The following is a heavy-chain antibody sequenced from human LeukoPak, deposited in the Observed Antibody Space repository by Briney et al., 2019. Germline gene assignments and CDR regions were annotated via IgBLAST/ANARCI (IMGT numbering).Heavy chain of an antibody. CDR2: ISYDGSNE. V-gene: IGHV3-30*04. D-gene: IGHD6-19*01. J-gene: IGHJ4*02. CDR3: ARREGSGLLDY. Sequence: GGSLRLSCEASGFTFNSYSMHWVRQAPGKGLEWVAVISYDGSNEYYAHSVKGRFTISRDTSKNTLYLQMNSLGAEDTAVYYCARREGSGLLDYWGQGTLVTVSS. CDR1: GFTFNSYS.